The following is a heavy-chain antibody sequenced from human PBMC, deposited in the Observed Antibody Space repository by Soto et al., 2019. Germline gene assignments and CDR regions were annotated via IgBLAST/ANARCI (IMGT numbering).Heavy chain of an antibody. Sequence: SETLSLTCTVSGGSISTYYWSWIRQPPGRGLEWIGSISYSGSTNYNSSLKIRVTISVDTSKNHFSLKMSSVTAADTAVYYCARPMTSIAAAGTKNWFAPWGQGTLVTVSS. V-gene: IGHV4-59*01. CDR3: ARPMTSIAAAGTKNWFAP. J-gene: IGHJ5*02. CDR2: ISYSGST. D-gene: IGHD6-13*01. CDR1: GGSISTYY.